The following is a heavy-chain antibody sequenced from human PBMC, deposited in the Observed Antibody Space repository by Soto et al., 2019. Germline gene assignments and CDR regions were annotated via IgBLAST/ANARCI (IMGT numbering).Heavy chain of an antibody. D-gene: IGHD2-2*01. J-gene: IGHJ4*02. V-gene: IGHV3-72*01. Sequence: GGSLRLSCAASGFTFSDHYMDWVRQAPGKGLEWVGRIRNRANKYTTEYAGSGTGRFIISRDHSSVCLQMSSLKTEDTAVYYCTTTGAPAARRFDYWGQGALVTVSS. CDR2: IRNRANKYTT. CDR3: TTTGAPAARRFDY. CDR1: GFTFSDHY.